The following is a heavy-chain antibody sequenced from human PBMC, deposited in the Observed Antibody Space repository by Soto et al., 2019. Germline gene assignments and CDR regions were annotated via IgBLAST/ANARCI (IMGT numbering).Heavy chain of an antibody. V-gene: IGHV4-34*01. J-gene: IGHJ4*02. D-gene: IGHD6-13*01. CDR2: INHSGST. Sequence: QVQLQQWGAGLLKPSETLSLTCAVYGGSFSGYYWSWIRQPPGKGLEWIGEINHSGSTNYNPSLKSRVTISVDTSKNQFSLKLSSVTAADTAVYYCARFRSWYPFDYWGQGTLVTVSS. CDR1: GGSFSGYY. CDR3: ARFRSWYPFDY.